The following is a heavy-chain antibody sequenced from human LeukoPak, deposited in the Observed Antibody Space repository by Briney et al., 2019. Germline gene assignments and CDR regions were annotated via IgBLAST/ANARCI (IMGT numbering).Heavy chain of an antibody. Sequence: GESLKISCKVSGYSFTSYWISWVRQMPGKGLEWMGRIDPSDSYTNYSPSFQGHVTISADKSISTAYLQWSSLKASDTAMYYCARWLFDDFWSGYPDFDYWGQGTLVTVSS. CDR2: IDPSDSYT. CDR1: GYSFTSYW. V-gene: IGHV5-10-1*01. J-gene: IGHJ4*02. CDR3: ARWLFDDFWSGYPDFDY. D-gene: IGHD3-3*01.